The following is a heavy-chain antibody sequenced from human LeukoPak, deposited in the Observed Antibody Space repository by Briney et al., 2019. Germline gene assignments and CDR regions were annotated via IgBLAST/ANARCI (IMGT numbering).Heavy chain of an antibody. D-gene: IGHD3-16*01. J-gene: IGHJ3*02. CDR1: GGSINSYY. CDR2: IYYSGST. CDR3: ASGLEFYDAFDI. Sequence: PSETLSLTCTVSGGSINSYYWSWIRQPPGKGLEWIGYIYYSGSTNYNPSLKSRVTISVDTSKNQFSLKLSSVTAADTAVYYCASGLEFYDAFDIWGQGTMVTVSS. V-gene: IGHV4-59*01.